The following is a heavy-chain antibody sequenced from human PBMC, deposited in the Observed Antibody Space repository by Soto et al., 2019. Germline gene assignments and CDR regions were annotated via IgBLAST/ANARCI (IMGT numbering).Heavy chain of an antibody. J-gene: IGHJ5*02. Sequence: QVQLQESGPGLVKPSQTLSLTCTVSGGSISSGGYYWSWIRQHPGKGLEWIGYIYYSGSTYYNPSLKRRVIISVDTSKRQFSLKLSSVTAADTAVYYCARETYEYCSGGSCYSDNWFDPWGQGTLVTVSS. CDR2: IYYSGST. CDR1: GGSISSGGYY. CDR3: ARETYEYCSGGSCYSDNWFDP. D-gene: IGHD2-15*01. V-gene: IGHV4-31*03.